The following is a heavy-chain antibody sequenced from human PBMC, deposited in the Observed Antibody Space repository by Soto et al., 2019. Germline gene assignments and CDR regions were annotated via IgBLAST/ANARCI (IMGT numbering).Heavy chain of an antibody. CDR1: GGSISSGGYY. D-gene: IGHD3-3*01. Sequence: SETLSLTCTVSGGSISSGGYYWSWIRQHPGKGLEWIGYIYYSGSTYYNPSLKSRVTISVDTSKNQFSLKLSSVTAADTAVYYCARATSSYAIFGVVIIREFDYWGQGTLVTVSS. J-gene: IGHJ4*02. CDR3: ARATSSYAIFGVVIIREFDY. V-gene: IGHV4-31*03. CDR2: IYYSGST.